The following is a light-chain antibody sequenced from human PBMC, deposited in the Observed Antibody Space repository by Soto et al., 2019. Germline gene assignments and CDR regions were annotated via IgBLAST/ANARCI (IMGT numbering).Light chain of an antibody. CDR2: AAS. CDR1: QSISSY. J-gene: IGKJ1*01. V-gene: IGKV1-39*01. CDR3: QQRSNWPPWT. Sequence: EIQMSQSPSSLSASVGDRLNMTCRASQSISSYLNWYQQKPGKAPKLLIYAASSLQSGVPSRFSGSGSGTDFTLTISSLEPEDFAVYYCQQRSNWPPWTFGQGSNVDI.